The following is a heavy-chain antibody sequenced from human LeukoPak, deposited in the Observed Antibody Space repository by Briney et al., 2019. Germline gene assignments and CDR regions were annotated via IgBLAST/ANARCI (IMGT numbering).Heavy chain of an antibody. CDR3: ARLIGGRTTYDY. Sequence: PGGSLRLSCAASGFTFSNYWMSWVRQAPGKGLEWVARIRPDGSDDYYMDSVKGRFTISRDNAENSLYLQMSSLRAEDTAVYYCARLIGGRTTYDYWGQGTLVTV. CDR2: IRPDGSDD. CDR1: GFTFSNYW. V-gene: IGHV3-7*01. J-gene: IGHJ4*02. D-gene: IGHD2/OR15-2a*01.